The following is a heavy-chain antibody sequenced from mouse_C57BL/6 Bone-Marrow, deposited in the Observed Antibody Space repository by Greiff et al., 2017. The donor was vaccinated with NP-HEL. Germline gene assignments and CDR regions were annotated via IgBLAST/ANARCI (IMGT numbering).Heavy chain of an antibody. CDR2: INPSSGYT. CDR1: GYTFTSYT. Sequence: QVQLKESGAELARPGASVKMSCKASGYTFTSYTMHWVKQRPGQGLEWIGYINPSSGYTKYNQKFKDKATLTADKSSSTAYMQLSSLTSEDSAVYYCARGGYADYFDYWGQGTTLTVSS. J-gene: IGHJ2*01. D-gene: IGHD2-14*01. CDR3: ARGGYADYFDY. V-gene: IGHV1-4*01.